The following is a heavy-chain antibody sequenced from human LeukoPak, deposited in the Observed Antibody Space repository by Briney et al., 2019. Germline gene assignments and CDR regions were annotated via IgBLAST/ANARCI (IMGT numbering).Heavy chain of an antibody. CDR3: TRETPSRYFDY. D-gene: IGHD4-23*01. J-gene: IGHJ4*02. CDR2: TNPNSGKT. V-gene: IGHV1-8*01. CDR1: EYTLTSYD. Sequence: ASVKVSCKASEYTLTSYDINWVRQATGQGLEWMGWTNPNSGKTGYAQKFQGRITITRNTSISTAYMELSSLRSEDTAVYYCTRETPSRYFDYWGQGTLVTVSS.